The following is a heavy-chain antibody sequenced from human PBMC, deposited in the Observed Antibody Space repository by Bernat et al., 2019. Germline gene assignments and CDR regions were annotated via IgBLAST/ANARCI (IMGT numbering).Heavy chain of an antibody. CDR1: GYTFTSYG. Sequence: QVQLVQSGAEVKKPGASVKVSCKASGYTFTSYGISWVRQAPGQGLEWMGWISAYNGNTNYAQKLQGRVTMTTDTSTSTAHMELRSLRSDDTAVYYCARIAAFWSGLYYDDYMDVWGQGTTVTVSS. J-gene: IGHJ6*03. CDR3: ARIAAFWSGLYYDDYMDV. D-gene: IGHD3-3*01. V-gene: IGHV1-18*01. CDR2: ISAYNGNT.